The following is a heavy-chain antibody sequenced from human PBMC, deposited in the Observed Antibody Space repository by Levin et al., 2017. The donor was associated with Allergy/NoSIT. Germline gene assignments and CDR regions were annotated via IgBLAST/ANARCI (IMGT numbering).Heavy chain of an antibody. CDR1: GFTFSSYA. CDR3: AKEAGRGKNNGFQSYLES. D-gene: IGHD1-1*01. J-gene: IGHJ4*02. Sequence: ASVKVSCAASGFTFSSYAMSWVRQAPGKGLEWVSAISGSGGSTYYADYMKARFTISRDNSKTTLYLQMNSLRAEDTAVYYCAKEAGRGKNNGFQSYLESWGQGTLVTVSS. V-gene: IGHV3-23*01. CDR2: ISGSGGST.